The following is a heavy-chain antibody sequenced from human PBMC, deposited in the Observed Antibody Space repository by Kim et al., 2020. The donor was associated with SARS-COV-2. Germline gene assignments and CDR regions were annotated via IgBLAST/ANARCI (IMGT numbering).Heavy chain of an antibody. V-gene: IGHV3-30*02. D-gene: IGHD3-9*01. Sequence: RFTISRDNSKNTLYLQMNSLRAEDTAVYYCAKFGYYDILTGYYRDDAFDIWGQGTMVTISS. CDR3: AKFGYYDILTGYYRDDAFDI. J-gene: IGHJ3*02.